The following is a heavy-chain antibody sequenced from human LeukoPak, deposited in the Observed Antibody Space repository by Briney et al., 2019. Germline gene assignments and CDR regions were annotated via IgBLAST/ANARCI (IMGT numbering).Heavy chain of an antibody. D-gene: IGHD6-6*01. Sequence: SDSMSLTCSVSGGSISSGGYYWRWIQQPPGKGLEWIGYIYHSGSTYYNPSLKSRVTISVDRSKNQFSLKLSSVTAADTAVYYCARAEQLVPNFDYWGQGTLVTVSP. CDR1: GGSISSGGYY. CDR3: ARAEQLVPNFDY. J-gene: IGHJ4*02. CDR2: IYHSGST. V-gene: IGHV4-30-2*01.